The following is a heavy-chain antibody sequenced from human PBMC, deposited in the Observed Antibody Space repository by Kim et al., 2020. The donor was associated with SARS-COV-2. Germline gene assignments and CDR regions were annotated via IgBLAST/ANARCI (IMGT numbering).Heavy chain of an antibody. CDR1: GFTFSSYA. J-gene: IGHJ4*01. D-gene: IGHD6-13*01. V-gene: IGHV3-30-3*01. Sequence: GGSLRLSCAATGFTFSSYAMHWVRQAPGKGLEWVAVISYDGSNKYYADSVKGRFTISRDNSKNTLYLQMNSLRAEDTAVYYCARDLPRLIAAAGLDYWG. CDR2: ISYDGSNK. CDR3: ARDLPRLIAAAGLDY.